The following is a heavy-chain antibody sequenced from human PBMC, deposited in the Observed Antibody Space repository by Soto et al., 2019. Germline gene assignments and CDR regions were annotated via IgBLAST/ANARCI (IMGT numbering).Heavy chain of an antibody. J-gene: IGHJ4*02. V-gene: IGHV3-48*01. CDR3: ARLGTTGPGY. CDR1: GFTFRSYS. CDR2: ISSSSGTI. Sequence: EVQLVESGGGLVQPGGSLRLSCAASGFTFRSYSMNWVRQAPGKGLEWVSYISSSSGTIYYADSVKGRFTISRDNAKNSLYLEMNSLRAEDTAVYYCARLGTTGPGYWGQGTLVTVSS. D-gene: IGHD1-1*01.